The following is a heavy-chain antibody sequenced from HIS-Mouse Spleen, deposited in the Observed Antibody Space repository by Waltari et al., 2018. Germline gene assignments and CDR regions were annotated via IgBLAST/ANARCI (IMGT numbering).Heavy chain of an antibody. J-gene: IGHJ4*02. Sequence: QVQLVQSGAEVKKPGSSVKVSCKASGGTFSSYAISWVRQAPGQGLEWMGRIIPDLGIANYAQKVQGRVTITADKSTSTAYMGLSSLRSEDTAVYYCARHEGQQLVTSLFDYWGQGTLVTVSS. V-gene: IGHV1-69*04. CDR2: IIPDLGIA. CDR3: ARHEGQQLVTSLFDY. CDR1: GGTFSSYA. D-gene: IGHD6-13*01.